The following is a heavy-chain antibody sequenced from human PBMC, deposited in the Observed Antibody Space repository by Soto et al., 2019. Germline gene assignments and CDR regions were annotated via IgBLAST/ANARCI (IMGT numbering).Heavy chain of an antibody. Sequence: SETLSLTCAVYGGSFSCYYWSWIRQPPGKGLEWIGEINHSGSTNYNPSLKSRVTISVDTSKNQFSLKLSSVTAADTAVYYCARDLYYDFWSGYRQTSYNWFDPWGQGTLVTVSS. J-gene: IGHJ5*02. CDR3: ARDLYYDFWSGYRQTSYNWFDP. V-gene: IGHV4-34*01. CDR1: GGSFSCYY. CDR2: INHSGST. D-gene: IGHD3-3*01.